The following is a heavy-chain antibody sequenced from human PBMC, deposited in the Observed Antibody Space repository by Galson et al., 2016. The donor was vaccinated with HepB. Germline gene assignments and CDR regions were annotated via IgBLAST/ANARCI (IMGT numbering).Heavy chain of an antibody. J-gene: IGHJ1*01. V-gene: IGHV5-51*01. D-gene: IGHD3-16*01. CDR2: IHPGDSDT. Sequence: QSGADVKKPGEPLKISCKCAGYSFTNYWIGWVRQMPGKGLEWMGIIHPGDSDTRYSPSFQGHVTISADKSISTAYLQWSSLMASDTAMYYGARPSVAKIWGGEYFQHWGQGTLVAVSS. CDR3: ARPSVAKIWGGEYFQH. CDR1: GYSFTNYW.